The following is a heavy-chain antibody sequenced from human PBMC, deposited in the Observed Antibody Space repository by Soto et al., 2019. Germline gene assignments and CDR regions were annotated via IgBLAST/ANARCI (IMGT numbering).Heavy chain of an antibody. V-gene: IGHV3-21*01. D-gene: IGHD2-2*02. J-gene: IGHJ6*02. CDR2: INSSSSYI. Sequence: PGGSLRLSCAASGFTFSSYSMNWVRQAPGKGLEWVSSINSSSSYIYYADSVKGRFTISRDNAKNSLYLQMNSLRAEDTAVYYCARDIVVVPVAIVPSNNYYYYYGMDVWGQGTTVTVSS. CDR1: GFTFSSYS. CDR3: ARDIVVVPVAIVPSNNYYYYYGMDV.